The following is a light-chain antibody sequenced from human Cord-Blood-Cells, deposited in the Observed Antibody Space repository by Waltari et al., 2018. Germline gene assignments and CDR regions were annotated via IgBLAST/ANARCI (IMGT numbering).Light chain of an antibody. Sequence: SYELTQPPSVSVSPGQTASITCSGDKLGDKYACWYQQKPGQSPVLVIYQDSKRPSGFPERFSGSNSGNTATLTISGTQAMDEGDYYCQAGDSSTYVCGTGTRVTVL. CDR1: KLGDKY. J-gene: IGLJ1*01. CDR2: QDS. CDR3: QAGDSSTYV. V-gene: IGLV3-1*01.